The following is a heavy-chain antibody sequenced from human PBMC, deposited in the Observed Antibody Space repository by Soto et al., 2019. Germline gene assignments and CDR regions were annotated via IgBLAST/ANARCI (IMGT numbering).Heavy chain of an antibody. CDR3: AKGSGPFRPYYFDY. CDR2: ITGSGGDT. Sequence: GGSLRLSCGASGFTFSSYAMSWVRQTPGKGLEWVSAITGSGGDTYYADSVKGRFTLSRDNSKNTLYLEMNTLRAEDTAVYYCAKGSGPFRPYYFDYWGQGALVTVSS. J-gene: IGHJ4*02. CDR1: GFTFSSYA. D-gene: IGHD6-25*01. V-gene: IGHV3-23*01.